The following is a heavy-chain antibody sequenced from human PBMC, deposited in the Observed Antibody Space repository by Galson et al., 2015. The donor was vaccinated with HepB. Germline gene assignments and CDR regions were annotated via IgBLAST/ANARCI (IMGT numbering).Heavy chain of an antibody. J-gene: IGHJ4*02. D-gene: IGHD1-7*01. CDR3: ARRVERGTGTTRPMNYFDY. V-gene: IGHV5-51*01. CDR1: GYSFTSYW. CDR2: IYPGDSDT. Sequence: QSGAEVKKPGESLKISCKGSGYSFTSYWIGWVRQMPGKGLEWMGIIYPGDSDTRYSPSFQGQVTISADKSISTAYLQWSSLKASDTAMYYCARRVERGTGTTRPMNYFDYWGQGTLVTVSS.